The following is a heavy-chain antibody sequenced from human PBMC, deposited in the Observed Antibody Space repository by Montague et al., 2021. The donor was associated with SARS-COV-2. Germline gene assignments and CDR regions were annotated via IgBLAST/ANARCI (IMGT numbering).Heavy chain of an antibody. Sequence: SETLSLTCAVYGGSFSGYYWSWIRQPPGKGLEWIGEINHSGSTNYNPSLKSRVTISVDTSKNQFSLKLSSVTAADTAVCYCARIRCITIFGVVITPYYYVMDVWGQGTTVTVSS. V-gene: IGHV4-34*01. D-gene: IGHD3-3*01. CDR1: GGSFSGYY. CDR3: ARIRCITIFGVVITPYYYVMDV. J-gene: IGHJ6*02. CDR2: INHSGST.